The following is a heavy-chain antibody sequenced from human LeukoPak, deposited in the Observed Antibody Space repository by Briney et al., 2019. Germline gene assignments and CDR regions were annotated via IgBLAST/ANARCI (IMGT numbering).Heavy chain of an antibody. V-gene: IGHV3-23*01. CDR3: AKAGDYSIRRPDY. CDR1: GFTFSIYA. Sequence: PGGSLRLSCAASGFTFSIYAMSWVRQAPGKGLEWVSSISGTSGNTYYADSVKGRFAISRDNSKDTLYLQMNSLRAEDTALYYCAKAGDYSIRRPDYWGQGTLVTVSS. D-gene: IGHD4-11*01. CDR2: ISGTSGNT. J-gene: IGHJ4*02.